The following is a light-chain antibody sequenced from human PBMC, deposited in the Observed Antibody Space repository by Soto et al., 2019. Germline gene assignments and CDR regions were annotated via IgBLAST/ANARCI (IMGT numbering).Light chain of an antibody. J-gene: IGKJ1*01. Sequence: EIVLTQSPATLSLSPGERATLSCRASQSVSSYLAWYQQKSGQAPRLLIYDASNRATGIPARFSGSGSGTDFTLTISSLEPEDFAVYYCQQRRTFGQGTKVDIK. CDR1: QSVSSY. CDR3: QQRRT. V-gene: IGKV3-11*01. CDR2: DAS.